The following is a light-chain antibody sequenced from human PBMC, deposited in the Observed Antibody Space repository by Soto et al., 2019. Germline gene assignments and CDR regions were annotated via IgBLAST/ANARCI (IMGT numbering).Light chain of an antibody. V-gene: IGLV1-40*01. CDR2: RNN. CDR1: SSNIGAHYD. CDR3: QSYDSSVSVFV. Sequence: QAVVTQPPSVSGAPGQKITISCTGSSSNIGAHYDVHWYQQLPGTAPKLLIYRNNNRPSGVPDRFSGSKSGTSASLTITGLQAEDEADYYCQSYDSSVSVFVFGTGTKLTVL. J-gene: IGLJ1*01.